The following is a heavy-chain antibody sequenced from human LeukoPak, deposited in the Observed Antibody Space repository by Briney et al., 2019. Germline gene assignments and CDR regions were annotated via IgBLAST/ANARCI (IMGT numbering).Heavy chain of an antibody. Sequence: PSETLSLTCTVSGGSISGSSYYWGWIRQPPGKGLEWIGYIYYSGSTNYNPSLKSRVTISVDTSKNQFSLKLSSVTAADTAVYYCASFGAGGPPFDYWGQGTLVTVSS. CDR3: ASFGAGGPPFDY. J-gene: IGHJ4*02. CDR1: GGSISGSSYY. V-gene: IGHV4-61*05. D-gene: IGHD3-10*01. CDR2: IYYSGST.